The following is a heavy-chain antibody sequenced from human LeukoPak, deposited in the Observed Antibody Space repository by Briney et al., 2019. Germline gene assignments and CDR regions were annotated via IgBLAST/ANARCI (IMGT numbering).Heavy chain of an antibody. CDR3: ARDYGGKFDY. Sequence: SETLSLTCTVSGGSLSSFYWSWIRQPPGKGLEWIGYIYGGGTTKYNPSLKSRVTTSVDTSKNHFSLTLGSVTAADTAVYYCARDYGGKFDYWGQGSLVTVSS. D-gene: IGHD4-23*01. J-gene: IGHJ4*02. CDR1: GGSLSSFY. CDR2: IYGGGTT. V-gene: IGHV4-59*01.